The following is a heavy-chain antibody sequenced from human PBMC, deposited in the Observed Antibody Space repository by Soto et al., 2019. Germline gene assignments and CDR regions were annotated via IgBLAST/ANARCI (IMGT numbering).Heavy chain of an antibody. V-gene: IGHV3-21*01. CDR1: GFTFSTYS. CDR3: AIVKGPFDY. CDR2: ISSSSSYI. J-gene: IGHJ4*01. Sequence: GGSLRLSCAASGFTFSTYSMNWVRQAPGKGLEWVSSISSSSSYIYYADSVKGRFTISRDNAKNSLYLQMNSLRAEDTAVYYCAIVKGPFDYWGQEPWSPSPQ.